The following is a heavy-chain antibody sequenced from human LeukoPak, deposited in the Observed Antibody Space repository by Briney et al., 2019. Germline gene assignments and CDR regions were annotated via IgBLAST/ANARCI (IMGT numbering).Heavy chain of an antibody. CDR3: ARERGALRGDVFDI. V-gene: IGHV4-4*07. Sequence: NPSETLSLTCGVSGGSISNYFWTWIRRPAGKGLEWIGRIYSNGNANYNPSFESRVTMSVDTSKKQFTLKLNSVTAADTAVYYCARERGALRGDVFDIWGQGIMVTVSS. CDR2: IYSNGNA. CDR1: GGSISNYF. J-gene: IGHJ3*02. D-gene: IGHD4-17*01.